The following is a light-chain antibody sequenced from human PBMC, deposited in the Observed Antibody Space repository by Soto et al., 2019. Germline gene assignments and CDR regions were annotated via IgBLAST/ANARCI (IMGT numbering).Light chain of an antibody. CDR3: QSYDSSLSGSV. V-gene: IGLV1-40*01. CDR1: SSNIGAGYD. J-gene: IGLJ2*01. CDR2: GNN. Sequence: QSVLTQPPSVSGAPGQRVTISCTGSSSNIGAGYDVHWFQQFRRTAPKLLIYGNNNRPSGVPDRFSGSKSGTSVSLVITGLQAEDEADYYCQSYDSSLSGSVFGGGTKVTVL.